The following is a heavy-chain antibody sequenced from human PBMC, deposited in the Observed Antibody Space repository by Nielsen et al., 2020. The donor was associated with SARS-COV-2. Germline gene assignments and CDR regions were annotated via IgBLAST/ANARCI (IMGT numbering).Heavy chain of an antibody. D-gene: IGHD2-2*01. CDR1: GFTFGDYA. V-gene: IGHV3-49*04. Sequence: GESLKISCPASGFTFGDYAMSWVRQAPGKGLEWVGFIRSKAYGGTTEYAASVKGRFTISRDDSKSIAYLQMNSLKTEDTAVYYCTTEHIVVVPAAMGGYYGMDVWGQGTTVTVSS. J-gene: IGHJ6*02. CDR2: IRSKAYGGTT. CDR3: TTEHIVVVPAAMGGYYGMDV.